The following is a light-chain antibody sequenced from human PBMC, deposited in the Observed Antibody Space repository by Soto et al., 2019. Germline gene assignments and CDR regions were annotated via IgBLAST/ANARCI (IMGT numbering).Light chain of an antibody. Sequence: DIHITQSPSTLSASVGDRVTITCRASQSISSWLAWYQQKPGQSPQLLIYLGSNRASGVPDRFSGSGSGTDFTLTINRVEAEDVGLYFCAQGLATPFTFGGGTKVDIK. J-gene: IGKJ4*01. CDR1: QSISSW. CDR3: AQGLATPFT. CDR2: LGS. V-gene: IGKV1-5*03.